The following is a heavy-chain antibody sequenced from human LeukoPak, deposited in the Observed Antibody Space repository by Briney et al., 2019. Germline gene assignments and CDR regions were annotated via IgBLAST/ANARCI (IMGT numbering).Heavy chain of an antibody. J-gene: IGHJ4*02. D-gene: IGHD6-19*01. V-gene: IGHV4-34*01. Sequence: SETLSLTCTIYGAFFSGRYWSWIRQPPGKGLERLREVNHSGSTNYNPSLKSRVTISIDTTKNQFSLNLTSVTAADTAVYYCASRAPLIAVADTGLDSWGQGTLVTVSS. CDR1: GAFFSGRY. CDR3: ASRAPLIAVADTGLDS. CDR2: VNHSGST.